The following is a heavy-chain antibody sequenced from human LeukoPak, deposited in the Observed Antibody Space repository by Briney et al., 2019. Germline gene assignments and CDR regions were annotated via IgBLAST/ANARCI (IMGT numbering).Heavy chain of an antibody. J-gene: IGHJ4*02. D-gene: IGHD3-10*01. CDR1: GFTFSSYE. CDR2: ISSSGSTI. Sequence: GGSLRLSCAASGFTFSSYEMNWVRQAPGKGLEWVSYISSSGSTIYYADSVKGRFTISRDNAKNLLYLQMNSLRAEDTAVYYCARGALLWFGAFDYWGQGTLVTVSS. CDR3: ARGALLWFGAFDY. V-gene: IGHV3-48*03.